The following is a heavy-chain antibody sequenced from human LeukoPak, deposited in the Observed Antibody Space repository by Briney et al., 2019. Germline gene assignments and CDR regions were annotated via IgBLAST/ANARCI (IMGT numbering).Heavy chain of an antibody. D-gene: IGHD3-10*01. CDR2: INHWGRT. J-gene: IGHJ6*02. CDR1: GGSFSGYY. V-gene: IGHV4-34*01. CDR3: ARGNDFGSGTFYRSCGLDV. Sequence: SETLSLTCAVYGGSFSGYYWSWIRQAPGKGLEWIGEINHWGRTNYSPSLKSRLTISIDTSKNQFSLKVTSVTAVDTAVYYCARGNDFGSGTFYRSCGLDVWGQGTMVSV.